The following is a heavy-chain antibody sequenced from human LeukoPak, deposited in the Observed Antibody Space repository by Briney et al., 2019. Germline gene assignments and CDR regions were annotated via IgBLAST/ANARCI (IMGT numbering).Heavy chain of an antibody. V-gene: IGHV3-74*01. D-gene: IGHD3-10*01. CDR3: VGEEYYGSGSKLDP. Sequence: GGSLRLSCAASGFTLNIHWMHWVRQAPGKGLVWVSRVNSDGGYTTYADSAKGRFTISRDNAKNMLYLQMTSLRAEDTAVYYCVGEEYYGSGSKLDPWGQGTLVTVSS. CDR1: GFTLNIHW. J-gene: IGHJ5*02. CDR2: VNSDGGYT.